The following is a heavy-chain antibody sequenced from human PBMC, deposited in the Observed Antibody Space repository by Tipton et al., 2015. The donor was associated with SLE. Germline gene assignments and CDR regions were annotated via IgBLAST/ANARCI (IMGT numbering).Heavy chain of an antibody. J-gene: IGHJ4*02. Sequence: SLRLSCAASGFTFDYWMHWVRQAPGKGLVWVSRMNSDGRNIGYADSVKGRFTISRDNAKNTLYLQMNSRRAEDTAVYYCTRGGSGYSLNWGQGTLVTVSS. CDR2: MNSDGRNI. CDR1: GFTFDYW. D-gene: IGHD3-22*01. CDR3: TRGGSGYSLN. V-gene: IGHV3-74*01.